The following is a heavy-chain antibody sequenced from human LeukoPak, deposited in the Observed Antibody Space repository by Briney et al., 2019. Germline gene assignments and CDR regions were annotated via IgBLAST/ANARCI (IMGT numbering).Heavy chain of an antibody. J-gene: IGHJ4*02. CDR1: XXTVSSNY. Sequence: ASXXTVSSNYMSWVRQAPGKGLEWVSVIYSGGSTYYADSVKGRFTISRDNSKNTLYLQMNSLRAEDTAVYYCARVGATRYYFDYWGQGTLVTVSS. V-gene: IGHV3-66*02. CDR2: IYSGGST. CDR3: ARVGATRYYFDY. D-gene: IGHD1-26*01.